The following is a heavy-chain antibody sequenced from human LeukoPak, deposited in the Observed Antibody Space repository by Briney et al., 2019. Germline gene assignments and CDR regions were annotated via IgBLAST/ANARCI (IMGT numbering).Heavy chain of an antibody. V-gene: IGHV1-2*02. D-gene: IGHD6-19*01. CDR3: ARECSDESYYYYGMDV. J-gene: IGHJ6*02. CDR1: VYTFTGYY. Sequence: ASVKVSCKASVYTFTGYYMHWVRQSPGQGLEWRGWINPNSGCTNYAQKFQCRITMTRDTFISTAYMELSRLRSEDTAVSYCARECSDESYYYYGMDVWGQGTTVTVSS. CDR2: INPNSGCT.